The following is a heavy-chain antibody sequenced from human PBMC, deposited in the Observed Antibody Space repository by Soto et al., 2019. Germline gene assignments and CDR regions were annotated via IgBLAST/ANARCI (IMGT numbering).Heavy chain of an antibody. CDR1: GFIFSSHW. D-gene: IGHD2-8*02. J-gene: IGHJ4*02. CDR3: VRDNIWSFEN. V-gene: IGHV3-74*01. CDR2: IGPDGSNI. Sequence: GGSLRLSCAASGFIFSSHWMHWVRQAPGKGLVGVSHIGPDGSNIWEADSVQGRFTISRDNARNRLYLQMNSLRDEDTAIYYCVRDNIWSFENWGQGILVTVSS.